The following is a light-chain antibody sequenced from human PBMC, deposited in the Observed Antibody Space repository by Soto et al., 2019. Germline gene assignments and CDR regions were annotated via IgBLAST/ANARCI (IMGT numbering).Light chain of an antibody. Sequence: DSQMTQSPSSVSASVGDRVTITCRASNGVSTWVAWYQRKEGKAPKLLIYGASTLDSDVPARFRGSGSGTNFTLNIDSLQPADFATYFGQQTSSFPLNFGGGNKVEIK. CDR3: QQTSSFPLN. CDR1: NGVSTW. V-gene: IGKV1-12*01. CDR2: GAS. J-gene: IGKJ4*01.